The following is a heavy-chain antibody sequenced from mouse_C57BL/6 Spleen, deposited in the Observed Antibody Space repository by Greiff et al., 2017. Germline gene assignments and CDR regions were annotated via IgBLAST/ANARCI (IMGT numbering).Heavy chain of an antibody. D-gene: IGHD4-1*02. Sequence: EVKLVESGGGLVKPGGSLKLSCAASGFTFSSYAMSWVRQTPEKRLEWVATISDGGSYTSYPDNVKGRFTLSRANAKNNLYLQMSHLKAEDTAMYYCARFWLNWERTWFFDYWGQGTTLTVSA. J-gene: IGHJ2*01. CDR2: ISDGGSYT. CDR1: GFTFSSYA. CDR3: ARFWLNWERTWFFDY. V-gene: IGHV5-4*03.